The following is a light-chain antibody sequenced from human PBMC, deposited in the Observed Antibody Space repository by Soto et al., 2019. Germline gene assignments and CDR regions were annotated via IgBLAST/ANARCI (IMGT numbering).Light chain of an antibody. CDR1: QSISSSY. J-gene: IGKJ4*01. CDR2: GAS. V-gene: IGKV3-20*01. CDR3: QQYGTSLLT. Sequence: EIVLTQSPGTLSLSPGERATLSCRASQSISSSYLAWYQQKPGQAPRLLIYGASSRATGIPDRFSGSGSGTDFTLTISRLEPGDVAVYYCQQYGTSLLTFGGGTKVEIK.